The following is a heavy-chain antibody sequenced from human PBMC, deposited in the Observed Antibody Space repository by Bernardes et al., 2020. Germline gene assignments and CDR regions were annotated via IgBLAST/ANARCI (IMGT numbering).Heavy chain of an antibody. J-gene: IGHJ6*02. CDR3: ARDTGSGMETSYYGMDV. D-gene: IGHD3-10*01. CDR2: ISAYNGNT. V-gene: IGHV1-18*01. Sequence: ASVKVSCKASGYTFTSYGISWVRQAPGQGLEWMGWISAYNGNTNYAQKLQGRVTMTTDTSTSTAYMELRSLRSDDTAVYYCARDTGSGMETSYYGMDVWGQGTTVTVSS. CDR1: GYTFTSYG.